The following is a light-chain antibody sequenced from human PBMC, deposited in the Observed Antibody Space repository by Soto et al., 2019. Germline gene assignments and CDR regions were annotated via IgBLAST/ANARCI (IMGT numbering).Light chain of an antibody. CDR1: QGISSY. Sequence: AIRMTQSPSSFSASTGDRVTITCRASQGISSYLAWYQQKPGKAPKLLIYAASTLQSGVPSRFSGSGSGTDFTRTISCLQSEDFATYYWQQYYSYPHTFGQGTKLEIK. CDR3: QQYYSYPHT. CDR2: AAS. J-gene: IGKJ2*01. V-gene: IGKV1-8*01.